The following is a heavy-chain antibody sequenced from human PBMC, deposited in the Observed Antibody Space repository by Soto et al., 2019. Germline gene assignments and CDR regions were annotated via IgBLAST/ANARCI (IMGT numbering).Heavy chain of an antibody. J-gene: IGHJ4*02. CDR2: AGNKDNNYYT. Sequence: DVQVVESGGGLVQPGGSLRLSCAASGFTFSDHYMDWVRQAPGKGLEWVGRAGNKDNNYYTEYAASVKGRFTISRDDSKYSLYLQMNSLKTEDTAVYYCARERYYYDSSGYDYWGQGTLVTVSS. D-gene: IGHD3-22*01. CDR3: ARERYYYDSSGYDY. V-gene: IGHV3-72*01. CDR1: GFTFSDHY.